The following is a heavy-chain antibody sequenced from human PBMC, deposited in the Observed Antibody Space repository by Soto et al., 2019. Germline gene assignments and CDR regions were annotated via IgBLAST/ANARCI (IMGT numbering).Heavy chain of an antibody. V-gene: IGHV4-34*01. Sequence: SETLSLTCAVYGGPFSGYYWSWIRQPPGKGLEWIGEINHSGGTKYNPSLKSRVTISVDTSKNQFSLKLSSVTAADTAVYYCARNCSSTSCYTSGFDYWGQGTLVTVSS. J-gene: IGHJ4*02. CDR3: ARNCSSTSCYTSGFDY. D-gene: IGHD2-2*02. CDR1: GGPFSGYY. CDR2: INHSGGT.